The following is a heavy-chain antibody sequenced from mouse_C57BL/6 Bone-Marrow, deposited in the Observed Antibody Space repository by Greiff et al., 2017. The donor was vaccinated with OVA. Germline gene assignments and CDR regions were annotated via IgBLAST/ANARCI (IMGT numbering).Heavy chain of an antibody. CDR3: ARRPYYYGSTLDY. Sequence: EVQVVESGGDLVKPGGSLKLSCAASGFTFSSYGMSWVRQTPDKRLEWVATISSGGSYTYYPDSVKGRFTISRDNAKNTLYLQMSSLKSEDTAMYYCARRPYYYGSTLDYWGQGTTLTVSS. J-gene: IGHJ2*01. V-gene: IGHV5-6*01. CDR2: ISSGGSYT. CDR1: GFTFSSYG. D-gene: IGHD1-1*01.